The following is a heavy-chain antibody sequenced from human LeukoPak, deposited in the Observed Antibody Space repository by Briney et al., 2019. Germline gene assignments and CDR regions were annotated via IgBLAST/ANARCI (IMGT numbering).Heavy chain of an antibody. D-gene: IGHD6-19*01. CDR2: ISSTGSTI. CDR3: ARDLPEYSSGWSSAFDI. J-gene: IGHJ3*02. V-gene: IGHV3-48*01. Sequence: GGSLRLSCAASGFAFSSYTMNWVRQAPGNGLEWVSYISSTGSTIYYADSVKGRFTISRDNAKNSLYLQMNSLRAEDTAVYYCARDLPEYSSGWSSAFDIWGQGTMVTVSS. CDR1: GFAFSSYT.